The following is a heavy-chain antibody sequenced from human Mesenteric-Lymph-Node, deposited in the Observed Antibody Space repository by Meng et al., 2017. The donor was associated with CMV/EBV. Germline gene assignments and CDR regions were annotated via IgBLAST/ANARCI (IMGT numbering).Heavy chain of an antibody. V-gene: IGHV3-15*01. Sequence: GESLKISCAASGFRFSGYWMSWVRQAPGRGLEWVGRIRSNADGGTADYVAPVTGRFTVSRDDSKNTLYLQMNSLKTEDTAVYYCTTEHDWGQGTLVTVSS. CDR2: IRSNADGGTA. CDR3: TTEHD. CDR1: GFRFSGYW. J-gene: IGHJ4*02.